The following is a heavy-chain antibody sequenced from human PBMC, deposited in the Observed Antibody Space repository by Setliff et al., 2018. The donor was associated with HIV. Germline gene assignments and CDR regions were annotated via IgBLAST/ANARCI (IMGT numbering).Heavy chain of an antibody. CDR2: ISGSGGST. V-gene: IGHV3-23*01. Sequence: PGGSLRLSCVASGFTFSSYAMSWVRQAPGKGLEWVSTISGSGGSTYYADSVKGRFTISRDNSKDTLYLQMNSLRAEDTALYYCAKVRWTANYYFDCWGQGTLVTVSS. J-gene: IGHJ4*02. CDR1: GFTFSSYA. D-gene: IGHD1-7*01. CDR3: AKVRWTANYYFDC.